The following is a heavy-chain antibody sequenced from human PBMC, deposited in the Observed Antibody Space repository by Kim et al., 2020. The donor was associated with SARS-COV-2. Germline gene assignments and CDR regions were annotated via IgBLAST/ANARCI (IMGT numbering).Heavy chain of an antibody. Sequence: SETLSLTCTVSGGSISSSSYYWGWIRQPPGKGLEWIGSIYYSGSTYYNPSLKSRVTISVDTSKNQFSLKLSSVTAADTAVYYCARHRYSSSGTGIFDYWGQGTLVTVSS. CDR1: GGSISSSSYY. V-gene: IGHV4-39*01. CDR3: ARHRYSSSGTGIFDY. D-gene: IGHD6-13*01. CDR2: IYYSGST. J-gene: IGHJ4*02.